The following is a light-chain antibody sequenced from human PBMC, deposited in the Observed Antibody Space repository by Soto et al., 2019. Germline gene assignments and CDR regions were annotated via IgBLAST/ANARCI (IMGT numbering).Light chain of an antibody. CDR3: QLYGSSPPLT. V-gene: IGKV3-20*01. J-gene: IGKJ4*01. CDR2: GAS. Sequence: EIVLTQSPGTLSLSPGERATLSCRASQSVSSSYLAWYQQKPGQAPRLLIYGASSRATGIPDRFIGSGSGTDFTLTISRMEPEDFAVYYCQLYGSSPPLTFGGGTKVEIK. CDR1: QSVSSSY.